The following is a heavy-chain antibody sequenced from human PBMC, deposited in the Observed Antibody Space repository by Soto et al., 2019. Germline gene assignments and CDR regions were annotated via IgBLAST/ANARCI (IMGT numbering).Heavy chain of an antibody. CDR2: IYYSGST. CDR3: ARQNWNYVFDY. V-gene: IGHV4-39*01. CDR1: GGSISSSSYY. Sequence: LSLTCTVSGGSISSSSYYWGWIRQPPGKGLEWIGSIYYSGSTYYNPSLKSRVTISVDTSKNQFSLKLSSVTAADTAVYYCARQNWNYVFDYWGQGTLVTVSS. D-gene: IGHD1-7*01. J-gene: IGHJ4*02.